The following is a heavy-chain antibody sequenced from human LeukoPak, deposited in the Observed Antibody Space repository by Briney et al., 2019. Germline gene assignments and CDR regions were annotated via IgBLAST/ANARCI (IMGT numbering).Heavy chain of an antibody. CDR2: ICGDGHST. J-gene: IGHJ5*02. CDR3: ARPSLERGFGP. CDR1: GFNFSRYW. Sequence: PGVSLRLSCALSGFNFSRYWMLCVRQSPGRGLVWVSRICGDGHSTNYADSVTGRFIILRDKANNMLYLQMNSSRGEGRALLCCARPSLERGFGPWGQGTLVTVPS. V-gene: IGHV3-74*01. D-gene: IGHD1-1*01.